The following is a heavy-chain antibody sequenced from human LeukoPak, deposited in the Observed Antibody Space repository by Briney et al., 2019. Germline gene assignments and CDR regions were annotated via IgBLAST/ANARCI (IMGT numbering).Heavy chain of an antibody. V-gene: IGHV3-23*01. CDR2: VRGSGTDT. J-gene: IGHJ4*02. CDR1: GFTFSRYW. CDR3: AKTSRANSAYDSPFDY. D-gene: IGHD5-12*01. Sequence: GGSLRLSCAASGFTFSRYWMSWVRQAPGKGLEWVSGVRGSGTDTYYADSVKGRFTISRDNSKNTLYLQMNSLRAEDTAIYYCAKTSRANSAYDSPFDYWGQGTLVTVSS.